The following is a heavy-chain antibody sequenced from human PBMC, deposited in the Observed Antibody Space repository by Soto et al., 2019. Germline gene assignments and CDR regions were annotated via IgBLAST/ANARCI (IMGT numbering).Heavy chain of an antibody. D-gene: IGHD4-17*01. J-gene: IGHJ5*02. CDR1: GGSISSGGYY. CDR2: IYYSGST. CDR3: ARALTTVTLFDP. V-gene: IGHV4-31*03. Sequence: QVQLQESAPGLVKPSQTLSLTCTVSGGSISSGGYYWSWIRQHPGKGLEWIGYIYYSGSTYYIPSLKSRVTISVDTSKKQFALKLSSVTAADTAVYYCARALTTVTLFDPWGQGTLVTVSS.